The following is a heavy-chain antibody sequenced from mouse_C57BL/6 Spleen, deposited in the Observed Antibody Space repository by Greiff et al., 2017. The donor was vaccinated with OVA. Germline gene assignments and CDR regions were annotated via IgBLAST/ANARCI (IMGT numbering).Heavy chain of an antibody. Sequence: VKLVESGPELVKPGASVKISCKASGYAFSSSWMNWVKQRPGKGLEWIGRIYPGDGDTNYNGKFKGKATLTADKSSSTAYMQLSSLTSEDSAVYFCARPGSSYWYFDVWGTGTTVTVSS. CDR2: IYPGDGDT. V-gene: IGHV1-82*01. D-gene: IGHD1-1*01. CDR3: ARPGSSYWYFDV. CDR1: GYAFSSSW. J-gene: IGHJ1*03.